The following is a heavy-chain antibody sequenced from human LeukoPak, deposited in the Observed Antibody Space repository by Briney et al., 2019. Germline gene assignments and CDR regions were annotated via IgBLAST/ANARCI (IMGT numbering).Heavy chain of an antibody. CDR2: ISWNSGSI. CDR1: GFTFDDYA. V-gene: IGHV3-9*01. D-gene: IGHD2-2*01. J-gene: IGHJ6*03. CDR3: AKDYCSSTSCYDYYYYYMDV. Sequence: GGSLRLSCAASGFTFDDYAMHWVRQAPGKGLEWVSGISWNSGSIGYADSVKGRFTISRDNAKSSLYLQMNSLRAEDTALYYCAKDYCSSTSCYDYYYYYMDVWGKGTTVTVSS.